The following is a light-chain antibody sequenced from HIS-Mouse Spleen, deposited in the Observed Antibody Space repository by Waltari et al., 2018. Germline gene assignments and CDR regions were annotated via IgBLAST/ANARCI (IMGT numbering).Light chain of an antibody. V-gene: IGLV2-11*01. CDR3: CSYAGSFWV. Sequence: QSALTQPRSVSGSPGQAVTISCTGTSSDVGGYTYAPWYHQHPGKAPKLMIYDVSKRPSGVPDRFSGSKSGNTASLTISGLQAEDEADYYCCSYAGSFWVFGGGTKLTVL. CDR1: SSDVGGYTY. CDR2: DVS. J-gene: IGLJ3*02.